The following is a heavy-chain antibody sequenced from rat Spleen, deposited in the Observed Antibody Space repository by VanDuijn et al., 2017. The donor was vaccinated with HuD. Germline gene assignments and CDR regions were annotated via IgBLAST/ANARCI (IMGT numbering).Heavy chain of an antibody. CDR1: GFSLTSYH. V-gene: IGHV2-43*01. Sequence: QVQLKESGPGLVQPSQTLSLTCTVSGFSLTSYHVSWVRQPPGKGLEWMGVIWTGGSTAYNSLLKSRLSISRDTSKSQVFLKMNSLQPEDTATYDCARDRDFGNYGYYFDYWGQVVMVTVSS. J-gene: IGHJ2*01. D-gene: IGHD1-11*01. CDR2: IWTGGST. CDR3: ARDRDFGNYGYYFDY.